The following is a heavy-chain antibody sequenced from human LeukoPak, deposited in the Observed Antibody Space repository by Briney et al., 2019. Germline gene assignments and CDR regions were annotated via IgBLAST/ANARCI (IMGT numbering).Heavy chain of an antibody. CDR3: AKEAGQDYGALDAFDV. CDR2: IGGSSSSL. J-gene: IGHJ3*01. Sequence: PGGSLRLSCAASGFIFSIYSMNWGRQAPGKGLEWVSSIGGSSSSLYYAESVKGRFTISRDNARNSLYLQMNSLRAEDTAVYYCAKEAGQDYGALDAFDVWGQGTMVTVSS. V-gene: IGHV3-21*01. CDR1: GFIFSIYS. D-gene: IGHD4-17*01.